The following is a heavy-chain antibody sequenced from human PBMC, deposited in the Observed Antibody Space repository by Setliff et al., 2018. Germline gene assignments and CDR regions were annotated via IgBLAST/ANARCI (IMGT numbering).Heavy chain of an antibody. CDR1: GVSISSSTYY. CDR3: TRESMDYYGSGTYGF. J-gene: IGHJ4*02. V-gene: IGHV4-39*07. CDR2: MYYSGIS. D-gene: IGHD3-10*01. Sequence: SETLSLTCTVSGVSISSSTYYWGWIRQPPGKGLEWIGSMYYSGISNYNPSLKSRATISVQTSQKEFSLHLTSVTAADTAVYFCTRESMDYYGSGTYGFWCPGMLVTVSS.